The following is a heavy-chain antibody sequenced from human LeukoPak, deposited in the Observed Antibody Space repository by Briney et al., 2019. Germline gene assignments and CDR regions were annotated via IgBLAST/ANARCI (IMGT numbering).Heavy chain of an antibody. D-gene: IGHD2-15*01. V-gene: IGHV3-43*02. CDR3: GNSWWD. CDR1: GFTFDDYA. J-gene: IGHJ4*02. Sequence: GGSLRLSCAASGFTFDDYAMHWVRQAPGKGLEWVSLISGDGGSTYYADSVKGRFTISRDNSKNSLYLQMNSLRTEDTALYYCGNSWWDWGQGTLVTVSS. CDR2: ISGDGGST.